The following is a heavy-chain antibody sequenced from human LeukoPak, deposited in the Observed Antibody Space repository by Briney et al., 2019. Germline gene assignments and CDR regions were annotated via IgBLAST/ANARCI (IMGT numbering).Heavy chain of an antibody. D-gene: IGHD3-9*01. CDR1: GGSISSSSYY. J-gene: IGHJ4*02. CDR2: IYYSGST. V-gene: IGHV4-39*01. Sequence: SETLSLTCTVSGGSISSSSYYWGWIRQPPGKGLEWIGSIYYSGSTYYNPSLKSRVTISVDTSKNQFSLKLSSVTAADTAVYYCARGPGYYDILTGYLSFDYWGQGTLVTVSS. CDR3: ARGPGYYDILTGYLSFDY.